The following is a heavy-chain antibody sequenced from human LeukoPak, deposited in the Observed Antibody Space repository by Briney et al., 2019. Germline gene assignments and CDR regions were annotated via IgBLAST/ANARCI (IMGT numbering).Heavy chain of an antibody. Sequence: SETLSLTCTVSGGSITSSSYYWGWLRQPPGKGLEWIGSIYYSGSTYYNPSLKSRVTISVDTSKNQFSLKLSSVTAADTAVYYCARDYRVMVSILRGPQPKLGMDVWGQGTTVTVSS. D-gene: IGHD2/OR15-2a*01. CDR1: GGSITSSSYY. V-gene: IGHV4-39*07. CDR3: ARDYRVMVSILRGPQPKLGMDV. CDR2: IYYSGST. J-gene: IGHJ6*02.